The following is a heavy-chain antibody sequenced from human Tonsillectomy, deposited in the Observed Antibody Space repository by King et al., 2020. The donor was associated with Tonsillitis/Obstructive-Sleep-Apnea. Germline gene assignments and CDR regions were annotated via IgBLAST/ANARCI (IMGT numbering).Heavy chain of an antibody. V-gene: IGHV4-31*03. J-gene: IGHJ4*02. CDR1: GESISSAGYY. CDR3: ARIKIYYYNTCSPQLVGDYFEH. CDR2: IYTTGTT. Sequence: QLQESGPGLVKPSQTLSLTCTVSGESISSAGYYWSWIRQHPGKGLEWIGYIYTTGTTFYNPSLGSRISMSVDTSKSQFSLELRSVTAADTAIYYCARIKIYYYNTCSPQLVGDYFEHWGQGALVAVSS. D-gene: IGHD3-16*01.